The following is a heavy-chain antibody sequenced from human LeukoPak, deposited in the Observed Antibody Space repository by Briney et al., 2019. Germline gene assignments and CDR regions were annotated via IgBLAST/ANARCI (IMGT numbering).Heavy chain of an antibody. CDR2: MNPNSGGT. CDR1: GYTFTDYY. Sequence: ASVKVSCKASGYTFTDYYIHWVRQAPGQGLEWMAWMNPNSGGTSYAQKFQGRVTMTRDTSINTAYMELSRLRSDDTAVYYCARDFAISSDWRHSNYMDVWGKGTTVTVSS. J-gene: IGHJ6*03. V-gene: IGHV1-2*02. CDR3: ARDFAISSDWRHSNYMDV. D-gene: IGHD6-25*01.